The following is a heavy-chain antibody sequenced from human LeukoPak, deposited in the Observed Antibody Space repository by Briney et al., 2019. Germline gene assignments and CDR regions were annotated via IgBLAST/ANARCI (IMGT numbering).Heavy chain of an antibody. J-gene: IGHJ4*02. D-gene: IGHD2-2*01. Sequence: PSETLSLTCTVSGGSISSSSYYWGWLRQPPGTGLEWIGSIYYSGSTYYNPSLKSRVTISVDTSKNQFSLKLGSVTAADTAVYYCASLPALYCSSTSCYVPFDYWGQGTLVTVSS. V-gene: IGHV4-39*01. CDR2: IYYSGST. CDR3: ASLPALYCSSTSCYVPFDY. CDR1: GGSISSSSYY.